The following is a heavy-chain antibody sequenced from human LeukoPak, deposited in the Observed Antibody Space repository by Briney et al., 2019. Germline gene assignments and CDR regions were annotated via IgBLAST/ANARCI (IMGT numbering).Heavy chain of an antibody. CDR2: ITGNEADT. CDR1: GFTFSSYA. CDR3: AKVFRSGDLFVSDS. J-gene: IGHJ4*02. D-gene: IGHD2-21*02. Sequence: PGGSLRLSCAASGFTFSSYAMGWVRQAPGKGPEWVSIITGNEADTYSADSVKGRFTISRDNSKNTLYLQMNSLRAEDTAVYYCAKVFRSGDLFVSDSWGQGTLVTVSS. V-gene: IGHV3-23*01.